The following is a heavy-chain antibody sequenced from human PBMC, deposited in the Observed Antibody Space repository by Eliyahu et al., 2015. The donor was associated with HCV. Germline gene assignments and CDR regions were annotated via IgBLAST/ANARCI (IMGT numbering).Heavy chain of an antibody. CDR1: GFTFRXYA. D-gene: IGHD6-13*01. J-gene: IGHJ3*02. V-gene: IGHV3-23*01. CDR3: VKDGGYSSSWYFDAFDM. Sequence: EVQLLESGXGLVQPGGSLRLSCAASGFTFRXYAMTWVRQGPGRGLEWVSGISDIGDKTXYADSVKGRFTFSRDNVNNMLYLQMNSLRAEDTAVYYCVKDGGYSSSWYFDAFDMWAKGQRSPSLQ. CDR2: ISDIGDKT.